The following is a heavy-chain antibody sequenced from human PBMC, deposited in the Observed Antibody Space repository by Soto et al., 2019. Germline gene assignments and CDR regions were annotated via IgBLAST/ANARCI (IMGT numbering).Heavy chain of an antibody. CDR1: GFTFSSYD. D-gene: IGHD3-22*01. V-gene: IGHV3-13*01. Sequence: GSLRLSCAASGFTFSSYDMHWVRQATGKGLEWVSAIGTAGDTYYPGSVKGRFTISRENAKNSLYLQMNSLRAGDTAVYYCARVHYYNSSGYYRGLWYFDLWGRGTLVTVSS. CDR2: IGTAGDT. J-gene: IGHJ2*01. CDR3: ARVHYYNSSGYYRGLWYFDL.